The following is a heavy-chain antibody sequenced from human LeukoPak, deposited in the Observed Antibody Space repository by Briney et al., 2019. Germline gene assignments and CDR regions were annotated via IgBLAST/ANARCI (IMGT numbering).Heavy chain of an antibody. D-gene: IGHD5-18*01. CDR2: MNPNSGNT. J-gene: IGHJ3*02. CDR3: ARALHSGYSYGYAFDI. Sequence: GASVKVSCKASGYTFTSYDINWVRQATGRGLEWMGWMNPNSGNTGYAQKFQGRVTMTRNTSISTAYMELSSLRSEDTAVYYCARALHSGYSYGYAFDIWGQGTMVTVSS. V-gene: IGHV1-8*01. CDR1: GYTFTSYD.